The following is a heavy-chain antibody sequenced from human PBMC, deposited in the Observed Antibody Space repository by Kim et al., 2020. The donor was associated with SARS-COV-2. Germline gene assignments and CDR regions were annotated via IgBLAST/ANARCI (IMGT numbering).Heavy chain of an antibody. CDR3: ARDPPADYYDSSG. Sequence: YADSVKGRFTISRDNDKNSLYLQMNSLRAEDTAVYYCARDPPADYYDSSGWGQGTLVTVSS. V-gene: IGHV3-21*01. D-gene: IGHD3-22*01. J-gene: IGHJ4*02.